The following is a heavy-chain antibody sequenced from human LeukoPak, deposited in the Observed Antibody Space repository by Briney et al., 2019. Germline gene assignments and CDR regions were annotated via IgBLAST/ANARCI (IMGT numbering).Heavy chain of an antibody. CDR1: GFTVSSNY. CDR3: ARPNYDFWSGYQYYFDY. CDR2: IYSGGST. Sequence: GGSLRLSCAASGFTVSSNYMSRVRQAPGKGLEWVSVIYSGGSTYYADSVKGRFTISRDNSKNTLYLQMNSLRAEDTAVYYCARPNYDFWSGYQYYFDYWGQGTLVTVSS. D-gene: IGHD3-3*01. V-gene: IGHV3-53*01. J-gene: IGHJ4*02.